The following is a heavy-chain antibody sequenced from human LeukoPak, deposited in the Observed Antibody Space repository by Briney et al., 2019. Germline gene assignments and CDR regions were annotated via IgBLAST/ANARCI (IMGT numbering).Heavy chain of an antibody. D-gene: IGHD4-17*01. J-gene: IGHJ4*02. CDR3: ARQVGDHVFTRYYFDY. Sequence: SETLSLTCTVSGGSISSYYWSWIRQPPGKGLEWIGYIYYSGSTNYNPSLKSRVTISVDTSKNQFSLKLSSVTAADTAVYYCARQVGDHVFTRYYFDYSGQGTLVTVSS. CDR2: IYYSGST. CDR1: GGSISSYY. V-gene: IGHV4-59*08.